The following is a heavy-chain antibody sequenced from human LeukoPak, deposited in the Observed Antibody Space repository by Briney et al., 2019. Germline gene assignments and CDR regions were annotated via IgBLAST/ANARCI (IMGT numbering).Heavy chain of an antibody. J-gene: IGHJ6*02. V-gene: IGHV3-23*01. CDR2: ISERGGGT. D-gene: IGHD3/OR15-3a*01. CDR1: GFTFSSYA. Sequence: GGSLRLSCAASGFTFSSYAMSWVRQAPGKGLERVSGISERGGGTYYADSVKGRFTISRDNFKNTVYLQMNSLRAEDTAVYYCAKGGLYHVHGMDVWGQGTTVTVSS. CDR3: AKGGLYHVHGMDV.